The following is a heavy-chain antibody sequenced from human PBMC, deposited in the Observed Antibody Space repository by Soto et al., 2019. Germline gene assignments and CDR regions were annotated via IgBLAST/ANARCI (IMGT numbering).Heavy chain of an antibody. D-gene: IGHD3-3*01. Sequence: ASVKVSCKASGYTFTGYYMHWVRQAPGQGLEWMGWINPNSGGTNYAQKFQGRVTMTRDTSISTAYMELSRLRSDDTAVYYCAKEGSGTTTYYYYYSGMDVWGQGTTVTVSS. CDR2: INPNSGGT. CDR3: AKEGSGTTTYYYYYSGMDV. V-gene: IGHV1-2*02. CDR1: GYTFTGYY. J-gene: IGHJ6*02.